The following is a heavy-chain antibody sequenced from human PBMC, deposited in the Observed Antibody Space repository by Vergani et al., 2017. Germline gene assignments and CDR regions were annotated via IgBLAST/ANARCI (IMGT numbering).Heavy chain of an antibody. Sequence: ELQLVESGGGLVQPGGSLTLSCAASGFMFNNYNLNWVRQVPGKGLEWVSTISTRSSYTHYADSVRGRFTISRDDAQNSLYLQMNSLRAEDAAVYYCATSGTIHIVVAASDNEAFDMWGQGTVVTVSS. D-gene: IGHD2-15*01. CDR2: ISTRSSYT. CDR3: ATSGTIHIVVAASDNEAFDM. V-gene: IGHV3-21*01. J-gene: IGHJ3*02. CDR1: GFMFNNYN.